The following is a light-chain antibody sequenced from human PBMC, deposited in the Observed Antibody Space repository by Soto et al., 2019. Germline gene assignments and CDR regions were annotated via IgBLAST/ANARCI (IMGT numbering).Light chain of an antibody. J-gene: IGKJ1*01. CDR2: DAS. Sequence: DIQMTQSPSTLSASVGDRVTITCRASQSLSNWLAWYQQKPGEAPKLLIYDASSLQSGVPSRFSGSGSGTEFTLTISSLQPDDFATYYCQQYNSYSPTFGQGTKMDIK. V-gene: IGKV1-5*01. CDR3: QQYNSYSPT. CDR1: QSLSNW.